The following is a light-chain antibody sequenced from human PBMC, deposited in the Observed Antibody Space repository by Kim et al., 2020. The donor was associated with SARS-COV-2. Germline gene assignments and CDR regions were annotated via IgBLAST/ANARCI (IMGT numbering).Light chain of an antibody. CDR1: QSVDIY. V-gene: IGKV3-11*01. CDR3: QQRKIWPPLT. J-gene: IGKJ4*01. CDR2: DAS. Sequence: SPGETATLSFRASQSVDIYLVWYQQKPRQAPRVLIYDASKRATGIPARFSGSGSGTDFTLTISSLEPEDFAVYYCQQRKIWPPLTFGGGTKVDIK.